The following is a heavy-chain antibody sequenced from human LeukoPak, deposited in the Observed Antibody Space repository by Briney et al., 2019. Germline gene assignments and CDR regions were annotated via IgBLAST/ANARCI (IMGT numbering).Heavy chain of an antibody. J-gene: IGHJ3*02. CDR3: ARTPWCYGSGGSCYWDAFDI. V-gene: IGHV3-30*03. CDR1: GFTFSSYG. D-gene: IGHD2-15*01. CDR2: ISYDGSNK. Sequence: PGGSLRLSCAASGFTFSSYGMHWVRQAPGKGLEWVAVISYDGSNKYYADSVKGRFTISRDNSKNTLYLQMNSLRAGDTAVYYCARTPWCYGSGGSCYWDAFDIWGQGTMVTVSS.